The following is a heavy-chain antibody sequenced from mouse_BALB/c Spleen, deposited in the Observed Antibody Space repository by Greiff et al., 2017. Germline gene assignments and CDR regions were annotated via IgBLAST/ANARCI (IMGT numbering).Heavy chain of an antibody. CDR2: IYPGNSDT. CDR3: ARSHYCGYGWFAY. J-gene: IGHJ3*01. V-gene: IGHV1-5*01. D-gene: IGHD1-2*01. Sequence: VQLQQSGTVLARPGASVKMSCKASGYSFTSYWMHWVKQRPGQGLEWIGAIYPGNSDTSYNQKFKGKAKLTAVTSASTAYMELSSLTNEDSAVYYCARSHYCGYGWFAYWGQGTLVTVSA. CDR1: GYSFTSYW.